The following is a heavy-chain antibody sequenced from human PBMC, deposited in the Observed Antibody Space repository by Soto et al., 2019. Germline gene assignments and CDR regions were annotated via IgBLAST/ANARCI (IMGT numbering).Heavy chain of an antibody. CDR3: AMVDVYVTPSPQDV. CDR1: GYSFTRYG. D-gene: IGHD3-16*01. V-gene: IGHV1-18*01. Sequence: QVQLVQSRAEVKNPGASVKVSCKASGYSFTRYGIAWARQAPGQGLEWMGWINTYNGNTNYAQNLPCRVTLTTDTSTITAYMELTSLRSNDTAIYYCAMVDVYVTPSPQDVWGQGTTVIVSS. CDR2: INTYNGNT. J-gene: IGHJ6*02.